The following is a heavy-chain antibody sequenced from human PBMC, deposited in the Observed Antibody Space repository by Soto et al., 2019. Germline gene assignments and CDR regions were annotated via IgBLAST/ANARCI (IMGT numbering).Heavy chain of an antibody. CDR2: MYHGGNT. CDR1: NYSISNPHY. V-gene: IGHV4-38-2*02. D-gene: IGHD2-21*02. Sequence: SETLSLTCTVSNYSISNPHYWGWIRQPPGKRPEWIASMYHGGNTFYNPSLKSRITMSMDTSKNQFSLKLRFMTAADTAVYYCERAHTMVVAGSTFDYCGHGPLVTVYS. CDR3: ERAHTMVVAGSTFDY. J-gene: IGHJ4*01.